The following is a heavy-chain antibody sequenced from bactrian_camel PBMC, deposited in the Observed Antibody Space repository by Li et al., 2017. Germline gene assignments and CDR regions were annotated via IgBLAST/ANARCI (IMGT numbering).Heavy chain of an antibody. J-gene: IGHJ4*01. CDR3: AADCKWIGGYFVGYNH. CDR2: IDNDGTT. D-gene: IGHD7*01. Sequence: DVQLVESGGGIVQEGGSLRLLCTASGYTWSNYCMAWFRQPPGKERELVAFIDNDGTTNYADSVKGRFTISRDNSENTLYLQMNSLKPEDTAMYYCAADCKWIGGYFVGYNHWGQGTQVTVS. CDR1: GYTWSNYC. V-gene: IGHV3S10*01.